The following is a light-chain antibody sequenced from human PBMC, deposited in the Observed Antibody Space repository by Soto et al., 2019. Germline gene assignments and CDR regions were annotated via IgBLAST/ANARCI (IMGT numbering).Light chain of an antibody. V-gene: IGKV3-11*01. Sequence: EIVLTQSPATLSLSPGERATLSCRASQSVSSYLAWYQQKPGQAPRLLIYDASNRATGIPARFSGSGSGTDFNFTISSLEPEDFAVYYCQQRSNWPPLTFGGGTKVEIK. CDR1: QSVSSY. J-gene: IGKJ4*01. CDR2: DAS. CDR3: QQRSNWPPLT.